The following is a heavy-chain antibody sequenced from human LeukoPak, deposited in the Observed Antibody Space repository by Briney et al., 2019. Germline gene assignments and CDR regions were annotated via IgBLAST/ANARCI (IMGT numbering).Heavy chain of an antibody. CDR2: ISSSSSYI. J-gene: IGHJ6*02. CDR1: GFTFSSYS. D-gene: IGHD3-22*01. V-gene: IGHV3-21*01. Sequence: PGGSLRLSCAASGFTFSSYSMNWVRQAPGKGLEWGSSISSSSSYIYYADSVKGRFTISRDNAKNSLYLQMNSLRAEDTAVYYCARGGPNYYDSSGYYSDYYYYGMDVWGQGTTVTVSS. CDR3: ARGGPNYYDSSGYYSDYYYYGMDV.